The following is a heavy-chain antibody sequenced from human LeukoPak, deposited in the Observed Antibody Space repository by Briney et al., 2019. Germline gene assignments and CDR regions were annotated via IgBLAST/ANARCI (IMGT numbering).Heavy chain of an antibody. CDR1: GFTFSDYY. CDR3: ARDSYYDSSGAYAFDI. CDR2: ISSSGSTI. D-gene: IGHD3-22*01. V-gene: IGHV3-11*01. Sequence: SGGSLRLSCAASGFTFSDYYMSWIRQAPGKGLEWVSYISSSGSTIYYADSVKGRFTISRDNAKNSLYLQMNSLRAEDTAVYYCARDSYYDSSGAYAFDIWGQGTMVTVSS. J-gene: IGHJ3*02.